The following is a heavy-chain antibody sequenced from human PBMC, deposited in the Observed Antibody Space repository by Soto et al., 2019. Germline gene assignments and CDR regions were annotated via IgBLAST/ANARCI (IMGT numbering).Heavy chain of an antibody. J-gene: IGHJ5*02. CDR1: GFTFSNAW. Sequence: GGSLRLSCAASGFTFSNAWMNWVRQAPGKGLEWVGRIKSKTDGGTTDYAAPVKGRFTISRDDSKNTLYLQMNSLKTEDTAVYYCTTSAMVRGVNNFDPWGQGTLVTVSS. CDR2: IKSKTDGGTT. D-gene: IGHD3-10*01. CDR3: TTSAMVRGVNNFDP. V-gene: IGHV3-15*07.